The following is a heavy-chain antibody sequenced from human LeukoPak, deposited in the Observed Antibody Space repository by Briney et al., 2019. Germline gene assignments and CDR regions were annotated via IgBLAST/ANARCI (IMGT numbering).Heavy chain of an antibody. V-gene: IGHV4-34*01. CDR3: ARALRGYSYRPDY. J-gene: IGHJ4*02. CDR1: GGSFSVYY. D-gene: IGHD5-18*01. CDR2: INHSGST. Sequence: SETLSLTCAVYGGSFSVYYWSWIRQPPGKGLEWIGEINHSGSTNYNPSLKSRVTISVDTSKNQFSLKLSSVTAADTAVYYCARALRGYSYRPDYWGQGTLVTVSS.